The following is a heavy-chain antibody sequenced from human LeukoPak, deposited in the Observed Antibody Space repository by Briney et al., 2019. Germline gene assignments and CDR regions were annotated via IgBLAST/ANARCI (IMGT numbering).Heavy chain of an antibody. CDR3: ARDLYYYDSSSWSYFQH. D-gene: IGHD3-22*01. CDR2: ISSSSSTI. CDR1: GFTFSSYS. Sequence: PGGSLRLSCAAPGFTFSSYSMNWVRQAPGKGLEWVSYISSSSSTIYYADSVKGRFTISRDNAKNSLYLQMNSLRAEDTAVYYCARDLYYYDSSSWSYFQHWGQGTLVTVSS. V-gene: IGHV3-48*01. J-gene: IGHJ1*01.